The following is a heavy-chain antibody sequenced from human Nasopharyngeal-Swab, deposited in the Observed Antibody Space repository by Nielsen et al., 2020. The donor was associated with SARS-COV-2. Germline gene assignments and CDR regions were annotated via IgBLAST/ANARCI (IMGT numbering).Heavy chain of an antibody. CDR3: ARDGLDYDFWSAYFMDV. V-gene: IGHV3-21*01. CDR1: GFTFSSYN. Sequence: GESLKISCAASGFTFSSYNMNWVRQAPGRGLEWVSAISSSSTYIYYADSVKGRFTISRDNTKNSLSLQMNSLRAEDTAVYYCARDGLDYDFWSAYFMDVWGQGTTVTVSS. D-gene: IGHD3-3*01. CDR2: ISSSSTYI. J-gene: IGHJ6*02.